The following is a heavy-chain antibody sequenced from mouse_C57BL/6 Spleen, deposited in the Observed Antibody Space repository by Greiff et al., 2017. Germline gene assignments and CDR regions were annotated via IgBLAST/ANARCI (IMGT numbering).Heavy chain of an antibody. CDR3: AKERYYDSRPYWCFDV. J-gene: IGHJ1*03. D-gene: IGHD1-1*01. V-gene: IGHV2-5*01. CDR2: IWRGGST. Sequence: QVQLQQSGPGLVQPSQSLSITCTVSGFSLNSYGIHWVRQSPGKGLEWLGVIWRGGSTDYNAAFMSRLSITKDNSKSQVFFEMHSLQADDTAIYYCAKERYYDSRPYWCFDVWGTGTTVTVSS. CDR1: GFSLNSYG.